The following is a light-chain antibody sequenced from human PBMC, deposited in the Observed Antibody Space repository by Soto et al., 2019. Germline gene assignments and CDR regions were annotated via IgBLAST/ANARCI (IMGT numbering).Light chain of an antibody. Sequence: DIVMTQSPLSLPVTPGEPASISCRSSQSLLHSNGNNYLAWYLQKPGQSPQLLIYLGSNRASGVPDRFSGSGSGTDFTLKISRVETEDVGVYYCMQALQGPTFGGGTKVEIK. J-gene: IGKJ4*01. V-gene: IGKV2-28*01. CDR2: LGS. CDR3: MQALQGPT. CDR1: QSLLHSNGNNY.